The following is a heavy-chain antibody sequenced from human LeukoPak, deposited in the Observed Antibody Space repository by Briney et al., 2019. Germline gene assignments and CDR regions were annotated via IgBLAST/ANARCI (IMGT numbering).Heavy chain of an antibody. CDR1: AGSISGYF. CDR3: ARDGRGSVDY. CDR2: IYTSGST. J-gene: IGHJ4*02. D-gene: IGHD5-12*01. Sequence: SETLALTCTVSAGSISGYFWSWIRQPAGKGLEWIGRIYTSGSTNYNPSLKSRVTMSVDTSKNQFSLKLSSVTAADTAVYYCARDGRGSVDYWGQGTLVTVSS. V-gene: IGHV4-4*07.